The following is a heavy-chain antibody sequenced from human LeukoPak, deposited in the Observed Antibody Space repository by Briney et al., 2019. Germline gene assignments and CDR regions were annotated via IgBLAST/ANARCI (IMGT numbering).Heavy chain of an antibody. CDR2: INPNSGGT. J-gene: IGHJ6*03. CDR3: ARGDDSSGYYSYYYYYYMDV. Sequence: ASVKVSCKASGYTFTGYYMHWVRQAPGQGLEWMGWINPNSGGTNYAQKFQGRVTMTRDTSIGTAYMELSRLRSDDTAVYYCARGDDSSGYYSYYYYYYMDVWGKGTTVTVSS. D-gene: IGHD3-22*01. CDR1: GYTFTGYY. V-gene: IGHV1-2*02.